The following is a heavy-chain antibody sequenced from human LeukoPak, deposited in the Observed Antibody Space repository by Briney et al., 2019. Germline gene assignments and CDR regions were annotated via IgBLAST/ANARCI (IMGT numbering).Heavy chain of an antibody. CDR1: GFTVSSNY. J-gene: IGHJ1*01. CDR2: IYSGGST. Sequence: GGSLRLSCAASGFTVSSNYMSWVRQAPGKGLEWVSVIYSGGSTYYADSVKGRFTISRDNSKNTLYLQMNSLRAEDTAVYYCAKTHYYDSSVSNWGQGTLVTVSS. V-gene: IGHV3-66*01. D-gene: IGHD3-22*01. CDR3: AKTHYYDSSVSN.